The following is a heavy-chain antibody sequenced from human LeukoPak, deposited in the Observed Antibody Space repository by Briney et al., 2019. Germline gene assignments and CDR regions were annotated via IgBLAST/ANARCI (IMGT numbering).Heavy chain of an antibody. V-gene: IGHV3-30*02. D-gene: IGHD5-18*01. CDR3: AKGGRYSYGYGLLGY. Sequence: GGSLRLSCAASGFTFSSYGMHWVRQAPGKGLEWVAFIRYDGSNKYYADSVKGRFTISRDNSKNTLYLQMNSLRAADTAVYYCAKGGRYSYGYGLLGYWGQGTLVTVSS. CDR1: GFTFSSYG. CDR2: IRYDGSNK. J-gene: IGHJ4*02.